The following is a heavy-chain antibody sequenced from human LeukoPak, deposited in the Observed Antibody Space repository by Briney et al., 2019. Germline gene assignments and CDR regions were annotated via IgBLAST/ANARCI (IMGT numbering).Heavy chain of an antibody. V-gene: IGHV1-46*01. J-gene: IGHJ4*02. D-gene: IGHD1-26*01. CDR2: INPSGGTT. Sequence: GASVKVSCKASGYTFTTYYMHWVRQAPGQGLEWMGVINPSGGTTTYAQKFQGRVTMTRDTSTSTVYMELSSLRSEDTAVYYCSRELGGSYFDYWGQGTLVTVSS. CDR3: SRELGGSYFDY. CDR1: GYTFTTYY.